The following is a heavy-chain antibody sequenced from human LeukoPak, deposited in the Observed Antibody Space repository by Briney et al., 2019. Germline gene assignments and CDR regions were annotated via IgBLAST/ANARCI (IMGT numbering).Heavy chain of an antibody. J-gene: IGHJ4*02. CDR2: IRYDGSNR. V-gene: IGHV3-30*02. CDR3: ARDYDFWSGYYSPTRGYFGY. D-gene: IGHD3-3*01. CDR1: GFTFSGSG. Sequence: GGSLRLSCAASGFTFSGSGMHWVRQAPGKGLGWVTFIRYDGSNRYYTDSVKGRFTISRDNSKNTLYLQMDSLRAEDTAVYYCARDYDFWSGYYSPTRGYFGYWGQGTLVTVSS.